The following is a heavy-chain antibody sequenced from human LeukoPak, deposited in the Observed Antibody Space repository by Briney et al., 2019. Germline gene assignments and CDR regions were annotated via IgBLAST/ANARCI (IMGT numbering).Heavy chain of an antibody. CDR2: ISTSSSTI. CDR3: ARDLAVAGSFDY. J-gene: IGHJ4*02. V-gene: IGHV3-48*02. D-gene: IGHD6-19*01. CDR1: GFTLSNYN. Sequence: PGGSLRLSCAASGFTLSNYNMNWVRQAPGKGLEWVSYISTSSSTIYYADSVEGRFTISRDNAKNSLYLQMNSLRDEDTAVYYCARDLAVAGSFDYWGQGTLVTVSS.